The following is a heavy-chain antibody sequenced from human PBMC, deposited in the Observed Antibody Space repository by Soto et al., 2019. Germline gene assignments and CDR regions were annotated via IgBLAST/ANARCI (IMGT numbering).Heavy chain of an antibody. CDR1: GVTFSSYA. CDR3: AKGFTWLPNDY. J-gene: IGHJ4*02. D-gene: IGHD6-19*01. CDR2: ISGSGGST. Sequence: GGSLRLSCAASGVTFSSYAMSWVRQAPGKGLEGGSAISGSGGSTYYADSVKGRFTISRDNSKNPLYLQMNSLRAEDTAVYYCAKGFTWLPNDYWGQGTLVTVSS. V-gene: IGHV3-23*01.